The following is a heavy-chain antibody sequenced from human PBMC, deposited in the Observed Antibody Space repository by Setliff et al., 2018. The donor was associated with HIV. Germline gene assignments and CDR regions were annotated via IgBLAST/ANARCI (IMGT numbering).Heavy chain of an antibody. Sequence: ASVKVSCKASGYTFTDYYIHWVRQAPGQGLEWMGWINTHSGYTNYAQNVQGRVTVTMDTSTSTAYMELSSLRSEDTAVYYCASVEMATISAFDIWGQGTMVTVSS. J-gene: IGHJ3*02. V-gene: IGHV1-2*02. CDR2: INTHSGYT. CDR3: ASVEMATISAFDI. D-gene: IGHD5-12*01. CDR1: GYTFTDYY.